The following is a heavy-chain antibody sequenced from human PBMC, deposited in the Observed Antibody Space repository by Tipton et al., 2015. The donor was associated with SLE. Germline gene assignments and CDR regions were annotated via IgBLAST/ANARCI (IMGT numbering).Heavy chain of an antibody. CDR2: IYTSGST. CDR1: GGSISSYY. V-gene: IGHV4-4*07. J-gene: IGHJ4*02. Sequence: LRLSCTVSGGSISSYYWSWIRQPAGKGLEWIGRIYTSGSTNYNPSLKSRVTMSVDTSKNQFSLNLRSVTAADTAIYYCARGGYSSGWYGDYFVYCGQGTLVTVSS. D-gene: IGHD6-19*01. CDR3: ARGGYSSGWYGDYFVY.